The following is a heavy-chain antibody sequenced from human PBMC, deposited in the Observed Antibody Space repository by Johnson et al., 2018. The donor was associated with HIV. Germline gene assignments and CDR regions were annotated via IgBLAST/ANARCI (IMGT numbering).Heavy chain of an antibody. V-gene: IGHV3-20*04. CDR1: GFTFSSYA. CDR3: ARDLVDAVIVVFGAFDI. Sequence: VQLVESGGGVVQPGRSLRLSCAASGFTFSSYAMHWVRQAPGKGLECVSSINWNGGNTGYADSVKGRFTISRDNDENSLYLQMNSLRAEDTALYYCARDLVDAVIVVFGAFDIWGQGTMVTVSS. J-gene: IGHJ3*02. CDR2: INWNGGNT. D-gene: IGHD3-22*01.